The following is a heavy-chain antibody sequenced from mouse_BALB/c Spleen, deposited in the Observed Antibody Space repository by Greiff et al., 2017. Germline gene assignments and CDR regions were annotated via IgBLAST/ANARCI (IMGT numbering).Heavy chain of an antibody. D-gene: IGHD1-1*01. Sequence: EVMLVESGGGLVKPGGSLKLSCAASGFTFSSYTMSWVRQTPEKRLEWVATISSGGGNTYYPDSVKGRFTISRDNAKNNLYLQMSSLRSEDTALYYCAKDYYGYAMDYWGQGTSVTVSS. J-gene: IGHJ4*01. V-gene: IGHV5-9*03. CDR2: ISSGGGNT. CDR3: AKDYYGYAMDY. CDR1: GFTFSSYT.